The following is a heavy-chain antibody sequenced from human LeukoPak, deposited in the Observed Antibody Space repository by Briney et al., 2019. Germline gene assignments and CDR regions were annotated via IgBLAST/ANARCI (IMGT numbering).Heavy chain of an antibody. D-gene: IGHD5-18*01. CDR2: ISSYSNYM. V-gene: IGHV3-21*01. J-gene: IGHJ4*02. CDR3: ARSGRGYSYGYPKGY. Sequence: GGSLRLSCAASGFTFSSYTMNWVRQAPGKGLEWVSSISSYSNYMYYADSVKGRFTISRDNARNSLYLQMNSLRADDTAVYYCARSGRGYSYGYPKGYWGQGTLVTVSS. CDR1: GFTFSSYT.